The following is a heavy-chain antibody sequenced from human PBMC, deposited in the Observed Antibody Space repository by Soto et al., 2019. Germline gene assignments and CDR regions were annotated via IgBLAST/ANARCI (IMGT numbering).Heavy chain of an antibody. D-gene: IGHD3-22*01. CDR3: ARPYYYAPSGSHPNAPHVLDQ. CDR2: IYPGDSDT. V-gene: IGHV5-51*01. J-gene: IGHJ4*02. CDR1: GYSFTSYW. Sequence: GESLKISCKCSGYSFTSYWIGWVRQMPGKGLEWMGIIYPGDSDTRYSPSFQGQVTISADESLDNAYLQWRSLMPSDTAIYHCARPYYYAPSGSHPNAPHVLDQWGPGTVVTVSS.